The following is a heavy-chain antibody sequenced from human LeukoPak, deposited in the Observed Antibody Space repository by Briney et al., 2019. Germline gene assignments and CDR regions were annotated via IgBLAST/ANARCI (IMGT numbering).Heavy chain of an antibody. CDR3: AREVLRYFDWTHYFDY. CDR1: GGSISSGSYY. V-gene: IGHV4-61*02. Sequence: PSETLSLTCTVSGGSISSGSYYWSWIRQPAGKGLEWIGRIYTSGSTNYNPSLKSRVTISVDTSKNQFSLKLSSVTAADTAVYYCAREVLRYFDWTHYFDYWGQGTLVTVSS. J-gene: IGHJ4*02. CDR2: IYTSGST. D-gene: IGHD3-9*01.